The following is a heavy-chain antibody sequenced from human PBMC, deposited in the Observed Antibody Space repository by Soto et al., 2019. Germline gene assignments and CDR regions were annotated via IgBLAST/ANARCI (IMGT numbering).Heavy chain of an antibody. Sequence: SETLSLTCTVSGGSISSYYWSWIRQPAGKGLEWIGRIYTSGSTYYNPSLKSRVTISVDTSKNQFSLKLSSVTAADTAVYYCAKRWYTISAGFDYWGQGTLVTVSS. D-gene: IGHD2-15*01. CDR2: IYTSGST. V-gene: IGHV4-4*07. CDR3: AKRWYTISAGFDY. J-gene: IGHJ4*02. CDR1: GGSISSYY.